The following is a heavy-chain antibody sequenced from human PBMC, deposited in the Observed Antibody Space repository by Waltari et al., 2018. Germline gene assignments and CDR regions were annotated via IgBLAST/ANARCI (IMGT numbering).Heavy chain of an antibody. Sequence: QVHLVQSGAEVKKPGASVKVSCKASGYTFTGYQIHWVRQAPGQGLEWMGWINPNSGGTNYAQNFQGRVTITRDTSIRTAYMELSRLRSDDTAMYYCARDLVVGSGDYWGQGTLDTVSS. V-gene: IGHV1-2*02. CDR2: INPNSGGT. CDR1: GYTFTGYQ. J-gene: IGHJ4*02. D-gene: IGHD1-26*01. CDR3: ARDLVVGSGDY.